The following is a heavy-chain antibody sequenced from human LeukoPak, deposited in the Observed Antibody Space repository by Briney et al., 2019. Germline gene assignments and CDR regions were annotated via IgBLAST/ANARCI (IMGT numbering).Heavy chain of an antibody. D-gene: IGHD1-26*01. CDR2: ISSNSGSI. CDR3: AKDIAGFSGSYS. J-gene: IGHJ4*02. CDR1: GFTFDVYA. Sequence: SLSLPCPALGFTFDVYAMHWVGHAPGKGLEWVSGISSNSGSIGYADSVKGRFTISRDNAKNSLYRQMKTLRPEDPLLYYCAKDIAGFSGSYSWGQGTLVTVSS. V-gene: IGHV3-9*01.